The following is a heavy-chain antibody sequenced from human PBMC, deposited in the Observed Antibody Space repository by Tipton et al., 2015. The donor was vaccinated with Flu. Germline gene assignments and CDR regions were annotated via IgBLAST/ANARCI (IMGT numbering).Heavy chain of an antibody. Sequence: LVKPSETLSLTCTVSGDSMSSYYWSWIRQSPGKGLEWVGDVYDSGSTTYSPSLKSRVTMSIDSSKNQFSLKVRSLTTADTAMYYCARMIRGWFDPWGHGTLVTVSS. V-gene: IGHV4-59*01. CDR1: GDSMSSYY. J-gene: IGHJ5*02. CDR2: VYDSGST. D-gene: IGHD3-22*01. CDR3: ARMIRGWFDP.